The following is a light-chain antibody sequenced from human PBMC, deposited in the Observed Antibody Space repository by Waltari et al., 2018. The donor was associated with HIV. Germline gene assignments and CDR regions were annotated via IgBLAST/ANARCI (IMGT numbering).Light chain of an antibody. CDR1: SSDVGGYNY. V-gene: IGLV2-11*01. CDR3: CSYAGNYPVL. Sequence: QSALTQPRPVSGSPGQSVTISCTGTSSDVGGYNYVSWYQQNPGKAPKFISYDVTKRPAGVPDRFSGSKSGNTASLTISGLQAEDEADYYCCSYAGNYPVLFGGGTKLTVL. J-gene: IGLJ3*02. CDR2: DVT.